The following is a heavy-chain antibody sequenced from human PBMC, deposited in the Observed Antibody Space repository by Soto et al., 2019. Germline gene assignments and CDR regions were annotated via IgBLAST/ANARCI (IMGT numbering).Heavy chain of an antibody. CDR1: GGTFSSYA. Sequence: QVQLVQSGAEVKKPGSSVKVSCKASGGTFSSYAISWVRQAPGQGLEWMGGIIPIFGTANYAQKFQGRVTITADESTSTAYMELSSLRSEDTAVYYCARKSVVAATSYYYYGMDGWGQGTTVTVSS. V-gene: IGHV1-69*01. CDR2: IIPIFGTA. CDR3: ARKSVVAATSYYYYGMDG. D-gene: IGHD2-15*01. J-gene: IGHJ6*02.